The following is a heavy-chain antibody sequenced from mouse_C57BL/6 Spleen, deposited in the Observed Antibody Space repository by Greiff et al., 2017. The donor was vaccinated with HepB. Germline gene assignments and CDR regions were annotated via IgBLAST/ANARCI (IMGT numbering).Heavy chain of an antibody. V-gene: IGHV1-80*01. Sequence: QVQLQQSGAELVKPGASVKISCKASGYAFSSYWMNWVKQRPGKGLEWIGQIYPGDGDTNYNGKFKGKATLTADKSSSTAYMQLSSLTSEDSAVYFCARVGLLRYPGYFDYWGQGTTLTVSS. CDR3: ARVGLLRYPGYFDY. CDR1: GYAFSSYW. CDR2: IYPGDGDT. J-gene: IGHJ2*01. D-gene: IGHD1-1*01.